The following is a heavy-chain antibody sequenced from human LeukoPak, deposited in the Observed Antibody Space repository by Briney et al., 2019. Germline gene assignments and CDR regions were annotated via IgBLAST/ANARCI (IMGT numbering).Heavy chain of an antibody. CDR1: GFTFSSYA. Sequence: GGSLRLSCAASGFTFSSYAMSWVRQAPGKGLEWVSGISWNSGSIGYADSVKGRFTISRDNAKNSLYLQMNSLRAEDTALYYCAKDSSGWGFYFDYWGQGTLVTVSS. V-gene: IGHV3-9*01. J-gene: IGHJ4*02. CDR2: ISWNSGSI. D-gene: IGHD6-19*01. CDR3: AKDSSGWGFYFDY.